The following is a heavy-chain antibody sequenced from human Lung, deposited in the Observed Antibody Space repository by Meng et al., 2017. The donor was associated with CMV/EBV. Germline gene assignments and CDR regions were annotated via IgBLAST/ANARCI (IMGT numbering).Heavy chain of an antibody. V-gene: IGHV3-7*01. CDR1: GFPFSTSW. CDR3: ARTLRTPDY. CDR2: IKQDGSEK. Sequence: ESLKIPCAASGFPFSTSWMSWVRQAPGKGLEWVASIKQDGSEKFDVDSVKGRFTISRDNAKNSLYLQMNSLRAEDTAVYYCARTLRTPDYWGQGTLVTVSS. D-gene: IGHD5/OR15-5a*01. J-gene: IGHJ4*02.